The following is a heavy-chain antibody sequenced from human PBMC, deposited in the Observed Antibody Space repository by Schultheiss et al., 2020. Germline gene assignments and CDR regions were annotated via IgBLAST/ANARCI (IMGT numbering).Heavy chain of an antibody. V-gene: IGHV5-51*01. CDR3: ARYGLAAAGYYFDY. D-gene: IGHD6-13*01. CDR1: YW. J-gene: IGHJ4*02. CDR2: IYPGDSDT. Sequence: YWSWIRQHPGKGLEWMGIIYPGDSDTRYSPSFQGQVTISADKSISTAYLQWSSLKASDTAMYYCARYGLAAAGYYFDYWGQGTLVTVAS.